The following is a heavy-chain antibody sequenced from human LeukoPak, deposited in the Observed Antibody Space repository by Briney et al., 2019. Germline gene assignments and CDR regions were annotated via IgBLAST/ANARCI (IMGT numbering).Heavy chain of an antibody. CDR3: AKALPPGTSGDDY. D-gene: IGHD2-2*01. J-gene: IGHJ4*02. CDR2: IRYDGSNK. V-gene: IGHV3-30*02. Sequence: PGGSLRLSCVASGFTFSSYGMHWVRQAPGKGLEWVAFIRYDGSNKYYADSVKGRFTISRDNSKNTLYLQMNSLRADDTAVFYCAKALPPGTSGDDYWGQGTLVTVSA. CDR1: GFTFSSYG.